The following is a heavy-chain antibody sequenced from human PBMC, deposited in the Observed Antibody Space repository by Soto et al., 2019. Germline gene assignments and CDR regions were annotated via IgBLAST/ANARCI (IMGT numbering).Heavy chain of an antibody. V-gene: IGHV3-49*04. CDR3: TILSSSWFYFDY. J-gene: IGHJ4*02. Sequence: GGSLRLSCTASGFTFGYYAMSWVRQAPGKGLEWVGFIRSKAYGGTTEYAASVKGRFTISRDDSKSIAYLQMNSLKTEDTAVYYCTILSSSWFYFDYWGQGTLVTVSS. CDR2: IRSKAYGGTT. D-gene: IGHD6-13*01. CDR1: GFTFGYYA.